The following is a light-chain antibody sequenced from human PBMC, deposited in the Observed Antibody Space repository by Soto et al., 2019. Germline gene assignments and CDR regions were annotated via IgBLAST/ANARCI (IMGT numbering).Light chain of an antibody. CDR1: QSNADYY. CDR3: EQGGESPLT. J-gene: IGKJ4*01. V-gene: IGKV2-28*01. CDR2: AAS. Sequence: QSNADYYLAWYLQRPGQPPRLLIYAASRRASGVPDRFSGSGSGTDFTLTISRVEAEDVGVYFCEQGGESPLTFGGGTKVDIK.